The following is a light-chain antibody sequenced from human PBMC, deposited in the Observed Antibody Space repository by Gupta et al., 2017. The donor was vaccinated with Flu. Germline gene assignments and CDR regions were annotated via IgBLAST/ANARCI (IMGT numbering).Light chain of an antibody. Sequence: ALTQPPSASGSPGQSVTISCTGTSSDVGGYNYVSWYQQHPGKAPKLMIYEVTKRPSGVPDRFSGSKSGNTASLTVAGLQAEDEAGYYCSSYAGINNLVFGGGTKLTVL. V-gene: IGLV2-8*01. CDR3: SSYAGINNLV. J-gene: IGLJ3*02. CDR2: EVT. CDR1: SSDVGGYNY.